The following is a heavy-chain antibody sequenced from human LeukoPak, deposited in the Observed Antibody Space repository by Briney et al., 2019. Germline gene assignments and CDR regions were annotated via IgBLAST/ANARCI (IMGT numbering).Heavy chain of an antibody. Sequence: GGSLGLSCAASGSTFSSYAMSWVRQAPGKGLEWVSAISHSGGSTYYADSVKGRFTVSRDNSKNTLYLQMNSLRAEDTAVYYCAKQARSHLEAYFDYWGQGTLVTAPS. CDR1: GSTFSSYA. J-gene: IGHJ4*02. CDR2: ISHSGGST. CDR3: AKQARSHLEAYFDY. V-gene: IGHV3-23*01.